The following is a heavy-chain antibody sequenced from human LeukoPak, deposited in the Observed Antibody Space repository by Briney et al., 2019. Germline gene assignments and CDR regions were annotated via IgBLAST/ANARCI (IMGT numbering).Heavy chain of an antibody. CDR2: IHYSGST. CDR3: ARTTEDCSSTSCYQYWFDP. J-gene: IGHJ5*02. Sequence: PSETLSLTCTVSGGSISSYYWSWIRQPPGKGLEWIGYIHYSGSTSCNPSLKSRVTISVDTSKNQISLKVRSVTVADTAVYYCARTTEDCSSTSCYQYWFDPWGQGTLVTVSS. V-gene: IGHV4-59*01. D-gene: IGHD2-2*01. CDR1: GGSISSYY.